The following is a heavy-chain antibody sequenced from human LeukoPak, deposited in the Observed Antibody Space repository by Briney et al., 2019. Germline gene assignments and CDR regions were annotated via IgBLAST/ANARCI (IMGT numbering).Heavy chain of an antibody. CDR3: AKAGAVVVVAAKYFDY. CDR2: ISGSGDST. CDR1: GFTFSSYA. V-gene: IGHV3-23*01. Sequence: GGSLRLSCAASGFTFSSYAMSWVRQAPGKGLEWVSAISGSGDSTYYADSVKGRFTISRDNSKNTLYLQMSSLRAEDTAVYYCAKAGAVVVVAAKYFDYWGQGTLVTVSS. D-gene: IGHD2-15*01. J-gene: IGHJ4*02.